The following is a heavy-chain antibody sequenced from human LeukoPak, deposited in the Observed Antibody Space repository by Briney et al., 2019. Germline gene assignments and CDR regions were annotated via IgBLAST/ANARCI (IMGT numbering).Heavy chain of an antibody. Sequence: GASVKVSCKASGYTFTSYYIHWVRQAPGQGLEWMGIINPSGGSTSYAQKFQGRVTMTRDTSTSTVYMELGSLRSEDTAVYYCARGPSRMEYYDFWSGYYQGLNWFDPWGQGTLVTVSS. CDR3: ARGPSRMEYYDFWSGYYQGLNWFDP. J-gene: IGHJ5*02. CDR2: INPSGGST. CDR1: GYTFTSYY. V-gene: IGHV1-46*01. D-gene: IGHD3-3*01.